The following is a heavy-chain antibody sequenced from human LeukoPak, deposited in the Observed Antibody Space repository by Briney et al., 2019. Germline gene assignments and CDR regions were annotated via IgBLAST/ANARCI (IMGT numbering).Heavy chain of an antibody. CDR3: AKDWNYDYVWGSYRYQPMYYFDY. CDR2: ISYDGSNK. V-gene: IGHV3-30*18. J-gene: IGHJ4*02. D-gene: IGHD3-16*02. Sequence: GGSLRLSCAASGFTFSSYGMHWVRQAPGKGLEWVAVISYDGSNKYYADSVKGRLTISRDNSKNTLYLQMNSLRAEDTAVYYCAKDWNYDYVWGSYRYQPMYYFDYWGQGTLVTVSS. CDR1: GFTFSSYG.